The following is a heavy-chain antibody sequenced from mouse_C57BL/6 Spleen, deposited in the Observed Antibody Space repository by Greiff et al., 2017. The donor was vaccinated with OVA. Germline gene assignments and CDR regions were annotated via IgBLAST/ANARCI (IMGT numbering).Heavy chain of an antibody. CDR2: IYPGSGST. D-gene: IGHD2-3*01. CDR3: ARSEDYDDYYAMDY. CDR1: GYTFTSYW. J-gene: IGHJ4*01. V-gene: IGHV1-55*01. Sequence: VQLQQPGAELVKPGASVKMSCKASGYTFTSYWITWVKQRPGQGLEWLGDIYPGSGSTNYNEKFKSKATLTVATSSSTAYMQLSSLTSEDSAVYYCARSEDYDDYYAMDYWGQGTSVTVSS.